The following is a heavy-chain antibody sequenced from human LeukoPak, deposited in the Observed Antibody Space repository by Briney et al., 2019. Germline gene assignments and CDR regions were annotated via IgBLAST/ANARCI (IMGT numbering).Heavy chain of an antibody. Sequence: PGGSLRLSCAASGFTFSNAWMSWVRQAPGKGLEWVGRIKSKTDGGTTDYSAPVEGRFTISRDDSKNTLFLQMNSLKSEDSAVYFCTTVVDGDYWGQGTLVTVSS. J-gene: IGHJ4*02. V-gene: IGHV3-15*01. CDR3: TTVVDGDY. CDR2: IKSKTDGGTT. D-gene: IGHD6-6*01. CDR1: GFTFSNAW.